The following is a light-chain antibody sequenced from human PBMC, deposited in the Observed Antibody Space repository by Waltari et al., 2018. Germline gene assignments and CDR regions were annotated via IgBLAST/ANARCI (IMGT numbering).Light chain of an antibody. V-gene: IGLV4-69*01. J-gene: IGLJ3*02. CDR2: LNSDGSH. CDR3: QTWGTGIRV. Sequence: QLVLTQSPSASASLGASVKLTCTLSSGHSSYAIAWPQQQPEKGPRYLMKLNSDGSHSKGDGVPDRFSGSSSGAERYLTIPRLQSEDEADYYCQTWGTGIRVFGGGTKLTVL. CDR1: SGHSSYA.